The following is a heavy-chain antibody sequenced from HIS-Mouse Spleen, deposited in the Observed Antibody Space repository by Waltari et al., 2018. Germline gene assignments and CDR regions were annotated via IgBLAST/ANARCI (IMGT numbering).Heavy chain of an antibody. Sequence: EVQLVESGGGLVQPGGSLRLYCAVSGFTSSSYWMHWVRQAPGKGLVWVSRINSDGSSTSYADSVKGRFTIYRDNAKNTLYLQMNSLRAEDTAVYYCARDLELDAFDIWGQGTMVTVSS. CDR3: ARDLELDAFDI. J-gene: IGHJ3*02. CDR1: GFTSSSYW. D-gene: IGHD1-1*01. V-gene: IGHV3-74*01. CDR2: INSDGSST.